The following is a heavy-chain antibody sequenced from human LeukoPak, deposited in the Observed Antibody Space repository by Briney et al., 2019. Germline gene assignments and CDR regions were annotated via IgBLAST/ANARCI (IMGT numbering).Heavy chain of an antibody. J-gene: IGHJ3*02. V-gene: IGHV3-9*01. Sequence: PPGRSLRLAYAPSGSTFDDYAMHWVRQAPGKGLEWVSGISWNSDTRTCADSVKGRFTISRDNAKNSLYLQMNSLRAEDTALYYCAKAMIVVTTDDALDSRRQATMVTVSS. CDR2: ISWNSDTR. CDR1: GSTFDDYA. D-gene: IGHD3-22*01. CDR3: AKAMIVVTTDDALDS.